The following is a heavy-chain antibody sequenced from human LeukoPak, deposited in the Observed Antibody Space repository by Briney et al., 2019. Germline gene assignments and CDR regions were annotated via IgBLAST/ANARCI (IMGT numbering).Heavy chain of an antibody. CDR1: GFTFSSYS. D-gene: IGHD1-14*01. J-gene: IGHJ4*02. CDR3: ARGGPGQLHFDY. CDR2: IGGNGRYI. V-gene: IGHV3-21*01. Sequence: GGSLRLSCAASGFTFSSYSMNWVRLTPGRGLEWVSSIGGNGRYIYYGDPLKGRFTISRDNAKNSLSLQMNSLRAEDTAIYYCARGGPGQLHFDYWGQGTLVTVSS.